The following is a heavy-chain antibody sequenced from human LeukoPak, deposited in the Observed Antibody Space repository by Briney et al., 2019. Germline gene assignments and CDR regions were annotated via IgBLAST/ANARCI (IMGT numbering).Heavy chain of an antibody. J-gene: IGHJ4*02. CDR3: AKASSGWPYFDY. D-gene: IGHD6-19*01. Sequence: GGSLRLSCAASGFTFSSYAMSWVRQAPGKGLEWVSAISGSGGSTYYAGSVKGRFTISRDNSKNTLYLQMNSLRAEDTAVYYCAKASSGWPYFDYWGQGTLVTVSS. V-gene: IGHV3-23*01. CDR1: GFTFSSYA. CDR2: ISGSGGST.